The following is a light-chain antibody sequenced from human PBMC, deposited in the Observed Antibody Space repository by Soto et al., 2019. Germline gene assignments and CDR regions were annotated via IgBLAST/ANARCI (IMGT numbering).Light chain of an antibody. Sequence: EIVLTQSPATLSLSPGERATLSCRASQSVSSYLAWYQQKPGQAPRLLIYDASNRATGIPARFSGSGSGTDFTLTISSLVPEDFAVYYCRQRSNWPLLTFGGGTKVEVK. CDR3: RQRSNWPLLT. J-gene: IGKJ4*01. V-gene: IGKV3-11*01. CDR2: DAS. CDR1: QSVSSY.